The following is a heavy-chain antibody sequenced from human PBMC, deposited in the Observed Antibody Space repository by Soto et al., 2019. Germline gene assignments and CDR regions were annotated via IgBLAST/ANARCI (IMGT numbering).Heavy chain of an antibody. V-gene: IGHV5-10-1*01. D-gene: IGHD5-12*01. CDR3: ARQDVDGYNYRLFDY. Sequence: PGESLKISCKGSGYSFTSYWISWVRQMPGKGLEWMGRIDPSDSYTNYSPSFQGHVTISADKSISTAYLQWSSLKASDTAMYYCARQDVDGYNYRLFDYWGQGTLVTVSS. CDR2: IDPSDSYT. J-gene: IGHJ4*02. CDR1: GYSFTSYW.